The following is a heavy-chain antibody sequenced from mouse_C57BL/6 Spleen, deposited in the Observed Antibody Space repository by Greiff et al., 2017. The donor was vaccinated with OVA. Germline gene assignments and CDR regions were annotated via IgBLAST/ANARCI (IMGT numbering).Heavy chain of an antibody. CDR3: ARRDIYYMSAMDY. D-gene: IGHD1-1*01. J-gene: IGHJ4*01. CDR1: GYTFTDYY. CDR2: INPNNGGT. Sequence: EVQLQQSGPELVKPGASVKISCKASGYTFTDYYMNWVKQSHGKSLEWIGDINPNNGGTSYNQKFKGKATLTVDKSSSTAYMELRSLTSEDSAVYYCARRDIYYMSAMDYWGQGTSVTVSS. V-gene: IGHV1-26*01.